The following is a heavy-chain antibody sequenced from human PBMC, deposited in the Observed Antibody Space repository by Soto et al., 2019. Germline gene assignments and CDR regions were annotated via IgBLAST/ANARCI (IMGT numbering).Heavy chain of an antibody. Sequence: QITLKESGPTLVKPTQTLTLTCTFSGFSLSSTRMAVGWIRQPPGKALEWLALIYWDDDKRYSPFLKSRLTITNDTSKHQVVLTMSNMDPVDTARYYCAHIVVAGLGYYFDYWGQGTLVTVSS. CDR1: GFSLSSTRMA. D-gene: IGHD6-19*01. V-gene: IGHV2-5*02. CDR3: AHIVVAGLGYYFDY. J-gene: IGHJ4*02. CDR2: IYWDDDK.